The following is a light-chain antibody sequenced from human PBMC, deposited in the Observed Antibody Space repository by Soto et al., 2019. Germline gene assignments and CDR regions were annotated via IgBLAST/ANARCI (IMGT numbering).Light chain of an antibody. V-gene: IGKV1-12*01. CDR2: AAS. CDR1: QGIRSW. CDR3: QQSYTSWWT. J-gene: IGKJ1*01. Sequence: DIQMTQSPSSVSASVGDRVTLTCLASQGIRSWLAWYKQKPAKAPKLLIYAASSLQSWVPSRVTGSGSGTDFTLTISSLQPEDFATYYCQQSYTSWWTFGQGTKVDI.